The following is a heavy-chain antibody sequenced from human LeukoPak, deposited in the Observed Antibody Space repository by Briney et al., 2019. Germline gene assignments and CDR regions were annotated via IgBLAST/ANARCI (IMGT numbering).Heavy chain of an antibody. CDR3: ARGRQHDY. V-gene: IGHV4-34*01. CDR2: INHNRNT. J-gene: IGHJ4*02. Sequence: SETLSLTCAVYGGSFSGYHWTWIRQPPGKGLEWIGEINHNRNTNYNPSLKSRVTISVDTSKNQFSLKLSSVTAADTAVYYCARGRQHDYWGQGTLVTVSS. D-gene: IGHD2-2*01. CDR1: GGSFSGYH.